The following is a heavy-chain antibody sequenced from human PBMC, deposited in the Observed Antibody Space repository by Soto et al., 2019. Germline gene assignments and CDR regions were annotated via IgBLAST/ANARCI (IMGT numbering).Heavy chain of an antibody. D-gene: IGHD3-22*01. CDR2: INHSGST. J-gene: IGHJ3*02. V-gene: IGHV4-34*01. Sequence: LXCAVYGGPFSDYYWSWIRQPPGKGLEWIGEINHSGSTNYNPSLKSRVTISVDTSKNQFSLKLSSVTAADTAVYYCARGFYYDSRAFDIWGQGTMVTVSS. CDR1: GGPFSDYY. CDR3: ARGFYYDSRAFDI.